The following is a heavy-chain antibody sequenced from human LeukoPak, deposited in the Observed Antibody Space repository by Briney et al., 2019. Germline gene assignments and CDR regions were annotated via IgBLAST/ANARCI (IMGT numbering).Heavy chain of an antibody. CDR1: GYTFTSYY. Sequence: ASVKVSCKASGYTFTSYYMHWVRQAPGQGLEWMGIINPSGGSTSYAQKFQGRVTMIRDTSTSTVYMELSSLRSEDTAVYYCARDSRGIGLFDLWGRGTLVTVSS. CDR3: ARDSRGIGLFDL. J-gene: IGHJ2*01. CDR2: INPSGGST. V-gene: IGHV1-46*01. D-gene: IGHD6-13*01.